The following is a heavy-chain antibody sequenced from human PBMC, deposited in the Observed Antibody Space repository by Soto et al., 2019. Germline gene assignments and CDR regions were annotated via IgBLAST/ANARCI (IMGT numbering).Heavy chain of an antibody. V-gene: IGHV1-18*01. D-gene: IGHD3-3*01. Sequence: QVQLVQSGAEVKKPGASVKVSCKASGYTFASYGISWVRQAPGQGLEWMGWISAYNGNTNYAQKIKGRVNMTTATSTSTAYMELRSLRSDDTAVYYCARDSEVVITPHAYMDVWGKGTTVTVSS. J-gene: IGHJ6*03. CDR3: ARDSEVVITPHAYMDV. CDR2: ISAYNGNT. CDR1: GYTFASYG.